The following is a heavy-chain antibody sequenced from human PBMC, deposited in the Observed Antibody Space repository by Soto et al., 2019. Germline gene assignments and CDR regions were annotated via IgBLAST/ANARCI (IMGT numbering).Heavy chain of an antibody. CDR3: ARVATTSWYYMDV. V-gene: IGHV1-18*01. CDR2: INTYNSDT. CDR1: GYTFTSNG. Sequence: GASVKVSCKASGYTFTSNGISWVRQAPGQGLEWMGWINTYNSDTNYAQKLQGRVTMTTDTSTSTAYMELRSLRSDDTAVYYCARVATTSWYYMDVWGKGTTVTVSS. J-gene: IGHJ6*03. D-gene: IGHD1-1*01.